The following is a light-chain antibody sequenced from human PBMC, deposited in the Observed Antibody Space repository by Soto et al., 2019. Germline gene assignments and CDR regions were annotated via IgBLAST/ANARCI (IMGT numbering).Light chain of an antibody. V-gene: IGLV2-23*02. J-gene: IGLJ1*01. CDR3: CSYGGSSALPYV. Sequence: VLAQPASVSGSPEQSVTISCTGTSSDVGTYNLVSWYQQHPGKAPKLIIYEVTERPSGVSNRFSGSKFGNTASLTISGLLPEDEADYYCCSYGGSSALPYVFGTGTKVTVL. CDR2: EVT. CDR1: SSDVGTYNL.